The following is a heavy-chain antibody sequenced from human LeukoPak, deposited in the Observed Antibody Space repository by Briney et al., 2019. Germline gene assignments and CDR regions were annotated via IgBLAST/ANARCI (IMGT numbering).Heavy chain of an antibody. CDR2: IYTSGST. J-gene: IGHJ3*02. Sequence: PSETLSLTCTVSGGSISSGSYYWSWIRQPAGKGLEWIGRIYTSGSTNYNPSLKSRVTISVDTSKNQFSLKLSSVTAADTAVYYCASRAPRGGAFDIWGQGTMVTASS. V-gene: IGHV4-61*02. CDR1: GGSISSGSYY. CDR3: ASRAPRGGAFDI. D-gene: IGHD3-10*01.